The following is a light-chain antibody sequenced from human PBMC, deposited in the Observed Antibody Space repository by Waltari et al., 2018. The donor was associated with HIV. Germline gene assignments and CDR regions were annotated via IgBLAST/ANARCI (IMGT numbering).Light chain of an antibody. Sequence: EIVMTQYPDILSVSQGERVTLSCRASQGVGSNLAWYQQKVGQAPRLLIYGAATRAAEIPVRFSGSGSRTDFTLTINSLQSEYFATYYCQQYNISPRGNTFGHGTKLQIK. CDR1: QGVGSN. CDR2: GAA. V-gene: IGKV3-15*01. J-gene: IGKJ2*01. CDR3: QQYNISPRGNT.